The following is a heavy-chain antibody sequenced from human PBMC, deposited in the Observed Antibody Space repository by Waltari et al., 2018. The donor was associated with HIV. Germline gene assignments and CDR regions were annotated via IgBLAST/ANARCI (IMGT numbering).Heavy chain of an antibody. CDR2: IWYDGSNK. CDR3: AREDLLYCGGDCYPGDY. Sequence: QVQLVESGGGVVQPGRSLRLSCAASGFTFSSYGMHWVRQAPGKGREWVAVIWYDGSNKYYASSGKGRFTISRDNSKNTLYLQRNSLRAEDTAVYYCAREDLLYCGGDCYPGDYWGQGTLVTVSS. D-gene: IGHD2-21*02. CDR1: GFTFSSYG. V-gene: IGHV3-33*01. J-gene: IGHJ4*02.